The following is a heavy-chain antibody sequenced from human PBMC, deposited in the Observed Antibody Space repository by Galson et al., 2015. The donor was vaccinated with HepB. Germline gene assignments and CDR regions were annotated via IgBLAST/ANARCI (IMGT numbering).Heavy chain of an antibody. CDR1: GFTISSNY. Sequence: SLRLSCAASGFTISSNYMSWVRQAPGKGLEWVSVIYSGGSTYYADSVKGRFTISRDNSKNTLYLQMNSLRAEDTAVYYCARDRVVAASRYYGMDVWGQGTTVTVSS. J-gene: IGHJ6*02. V-gene: IGHV3-66*01. CDR2: IYSGGST. CDR3: ARDRVVAASRYYGMDV. D-gene: IGHD2-15*01.